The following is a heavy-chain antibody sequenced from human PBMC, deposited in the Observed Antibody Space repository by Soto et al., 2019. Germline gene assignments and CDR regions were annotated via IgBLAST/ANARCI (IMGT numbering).Heavy chain of an antibody. J-gene: IGHJ4*02. CDR1: GFTFSSYG. CDR2: IWYDGSNK. CDR3: ARTVYSYVDFDY. V-gene: IGHV3-33*01. D-gene: IGHD5-18*01. Sequence: PGGSLRLSCAASGFTFSSYGMHWVRQAPGKGLEWVAVIWYDGSNKYYADSVKGRFTISRDNSKNTLYLQMNSLRAEDTAVYYCARTVYSYVDFDYWGQGTLVTVSS.